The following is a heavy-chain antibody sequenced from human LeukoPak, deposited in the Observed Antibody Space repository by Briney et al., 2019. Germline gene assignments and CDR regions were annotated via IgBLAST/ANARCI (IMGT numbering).Heavy chain of an antibody. J-gene: IGHJ4*02. V-gene: IGHV1-2*02. CDR3: ARDRGRGKGAELYYFDY. CDR2: INPNSGGT. D-gene: IGHD1-26*01. CDR1: GYTFTGYY. Sequence: GASVKVSCKASGYTFTGYYMHWVRQAPGQGLEWMGWINPNSGGTNYAQKFQGRVTMTRDTSISTAYMELSRLRSDDTAVYYCARDRGRGKGAELYYFDYWGQGTLVTVSS.